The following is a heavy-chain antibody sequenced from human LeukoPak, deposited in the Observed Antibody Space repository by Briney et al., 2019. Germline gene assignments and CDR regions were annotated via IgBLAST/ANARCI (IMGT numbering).Heavy chain of an antibody. CDR1: GGSISSYY. CDR3: ARRDGYNSLYFDF. J-gene: IGHJ4*02. V-gene: IGHV4-59*08. Sequence: PSETLSLTCTVSGGSISSYYWSWIRQPPGKGLEWIGYIYYSGSTNYNPSLKSRVTISVDTSKNQFSLKLRSVTAADTAMYYCARRDGYNSLYFDFWGQGTLVTVSS. D-gene: IGHD5-24*01. CDR2: IYYSGST.